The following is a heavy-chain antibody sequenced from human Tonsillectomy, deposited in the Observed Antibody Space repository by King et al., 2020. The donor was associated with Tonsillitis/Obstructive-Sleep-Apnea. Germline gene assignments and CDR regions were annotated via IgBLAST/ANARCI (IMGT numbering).Heavy chain of an antibody. CDR1: GGSFSGYY. J-gene: IGHJ4*02. CDR3: ARQIAVAARTHPYFDY. V-gene: IGHV4-34*01. D-gene: IGHD6-19*01. CDR2: INHSGST. Sequence: VQLQQWGAGLLKPSETLSLTCAVYGGSFSGYYWSWIRQPPGKGLEWIGEINHSGSTNYNPSLKSRVTISVDTSKNQFSLKLSSLTAADTAVYYCARQIAVAARTHPYFDYWGQGTLVTVSS.